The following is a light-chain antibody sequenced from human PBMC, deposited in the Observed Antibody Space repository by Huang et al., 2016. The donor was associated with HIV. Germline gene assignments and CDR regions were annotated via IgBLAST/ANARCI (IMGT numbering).Light chain of an antibody. Sequence: EIVLTHSPATLSLSPGERATLSCMASQSVGSYLAWYQHKPGQALRLLIYDASNRATGSPTRFSGSGSGTDFSLTISSLEPEDFAVYYCQQRSSWPPETFGQGTEVEIK. CDR2: DAS. V-gene: IGKV3-11*01. J-gene: IGKJ1*01. CDR1: QSVGSY. CDR3: QQRSSWPPET.